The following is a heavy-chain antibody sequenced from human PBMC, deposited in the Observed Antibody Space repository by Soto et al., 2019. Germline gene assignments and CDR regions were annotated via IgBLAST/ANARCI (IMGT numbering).Heavy chain of an antibody. V-gene: IGHV1-18*04. CDR2: ISAYNGNT. D-gene: IGHD6-13*01. CDR1: GYTFTSYG. Sequence: ASVKVSCKASGYTFTSYGISWVRQAPGQGLEWTGWISAYNGNTNYAQKLQGRVTMTTDTSTSTAYMELRSLRSDDTAVYYCARVPSHFLRIAAVQYWGQGTLVTVSS. CDR3: ARVPSHFLRIAAVQY. J-gene: IGHJ4*02.